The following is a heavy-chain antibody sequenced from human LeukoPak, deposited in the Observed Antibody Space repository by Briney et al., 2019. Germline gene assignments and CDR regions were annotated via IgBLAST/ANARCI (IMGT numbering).Heavy chain of an antibody. D-gene: IGHD2-2*01. CDR3: ARELIGVVPAARDAFDI. J-gene: IGHJ3*02. V-gene: IGHV1-69*04. CDR1: GGTFSSYT. CDR2: IIPILGIA. Sequence: SVKVSCKASGGTFSSYTISWVRQAPGQGLEWMGRIIPILGIANYAQKFQGRVTITADKSTSTAYMELSSLRSEDTAVYYCARELIGVVPAARDAFDIWGQGTMVTVSS.